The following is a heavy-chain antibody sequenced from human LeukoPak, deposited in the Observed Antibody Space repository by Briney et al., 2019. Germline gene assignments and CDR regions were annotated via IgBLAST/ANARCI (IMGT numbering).Heavy chain of an antibody. J-gene: IGHJ5*02. Sequence: ASETLSLTCTVSGGSISSGGYYWSWIRQHPGKGLEWIGYIYYSGSTYYNPSLKSRVTISVDTSKNQFSLKLSSVTAADTAVYYCARGYYGSGSYYKFGWFDPWGQGTLVTVSS. CDR3: ARGYYGSGSYYKFGWFDP. CDR2: IYYSGST. D-gene: IGHD3-10*01. CDR1: GGSISSGGYY. V-gene: IGHV4-31*03.